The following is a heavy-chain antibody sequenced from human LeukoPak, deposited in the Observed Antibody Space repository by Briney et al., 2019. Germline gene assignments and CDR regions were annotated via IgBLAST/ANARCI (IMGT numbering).Heavy chain of an antibody. Sequence: PGGSLRLSCAASGFSFSNYNMNWVRQAPGKGLEWVSYISSSGSTIYYADSVKGRFTISRDNAKNSLYLQMNSLRAEDTAVYYCARDWGFGTLDYWGQGTLVTVSS. CDR3: ARDWGFGTLDY. CDR2: ISSSGSTI. CDR1: GFSFSNYN. V-gene: IGHV3-48*04. D-gene: IGHD3-10*01. J-gene: IGHJ4*02.